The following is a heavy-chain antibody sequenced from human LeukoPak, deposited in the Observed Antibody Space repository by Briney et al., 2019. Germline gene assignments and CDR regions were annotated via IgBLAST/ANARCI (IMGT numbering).Heavy chain of an antibody. CDR2: ISSSGSTI. CDR3: ARDNYSSGWYETDYFDY. D-gene: IGHD6-19*01. V-gene: IGHV3-48*04. CDR1: GFTFSSYW. J-gene: IGHJ4*02. Sequence: QPGGSLRLSCAASGFTFSSYWMSWIRQAPGKGLEWVSYISSSGSTIYYADSVKGRFTISRDNAKNSLYLQMNSLRAEDTAVYYCARDNYSSGWYETDYFDYWGQGTLVTVSS.